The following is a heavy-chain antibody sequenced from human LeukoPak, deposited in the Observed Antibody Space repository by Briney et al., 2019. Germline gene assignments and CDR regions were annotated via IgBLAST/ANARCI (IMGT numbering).Heavy chain of an antibody. J-gene: IGHJ4*02. CDR2: ISSSSSYI. Sequence: PGGSLRLSCAASGFTFSSYAMHWVRQAPGKGLEWVSSISSSSSYIYYAYSVKGRFTISRDNAKNSLYLQMNSLRAEDTAVYYCARVAPPRYYDSSGYSYFDFDYWGQGTLVTVSS. CDR3: ARVAPPRYYDSSGYSYFDFDY. D-gene: IGHD3-22*01. V-gene: IGHV3-21*01. CDR1: GFTFSSYA.